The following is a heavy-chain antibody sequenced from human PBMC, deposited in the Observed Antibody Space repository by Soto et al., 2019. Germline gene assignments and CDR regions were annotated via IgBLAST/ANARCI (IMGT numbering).Heavy chain of an antibody. CDR2: INHGGSN. J-gene: IGHJ4*02. D-gene: IGHD6-19*01. Sequence: QVQLQQWGAGLLKASETLSLTCAVYGGTFTGYYWTWIRQPPGKGLEWIGEINHGGSNNYNPYLKRRFTISVETYKKRFSLKLTSVTAADTAVYYCSRGQSSVRGHSGGGYAYWGQGTLVNVSS. V-gene: IGHV4-34*01. CDR1: GGTFTGYY. CDR3: SRGQSSVRGHSGGGYAY.